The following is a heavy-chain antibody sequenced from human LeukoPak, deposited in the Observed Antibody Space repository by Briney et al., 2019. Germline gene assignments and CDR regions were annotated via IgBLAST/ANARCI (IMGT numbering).Heavy chain of an antibody. V-gene: IGHV1-3*01. Sequence: GASVKVSCTASGYTFTSYAMHWVRQAPGQRLEWMGWINAGNGNTKYLQKFNGRGTITRDASASTAYLELSSLRSEDTAVYYCARPLGNNYYYGMDVWGKGTTVTVSS. D-gene: IGHD1/OR15-1a*01. CDR1: GYTFTSYA. CDR3: ARPLGNNYYYGMDV. J-gene: IGHJ6*04. CDR2: INAGNGNT.